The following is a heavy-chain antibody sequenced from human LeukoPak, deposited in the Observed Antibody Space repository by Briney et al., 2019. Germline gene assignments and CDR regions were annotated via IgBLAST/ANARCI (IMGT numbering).Heavy chain of an antibody. V-gene: IGHV3-23*01. CDR2: IYYSGGNT. CDR3: AKDQGQAVVPRRFDY. CDR1: GFMFSNFA. J-gene: IGHJ4*02. Sequence: GGSLRLSCAAPGFMFSNFAMSWVRQAPGKGLGWVSTIYYSGGNTYSADSVKGRFTISRDNAKNTLYLQMNSLRAEDTAVYYCAKDQGQAVVPRRFDYWGQGTLVTVSS. D-gene: IGHD2-2*01.